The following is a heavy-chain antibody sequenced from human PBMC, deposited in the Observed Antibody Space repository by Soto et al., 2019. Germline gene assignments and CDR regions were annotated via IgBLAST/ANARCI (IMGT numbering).Heavy chain of an antibody. Sequence: PGGSLRLSCAASGFTFSNYAMILVRQAPGKGLEWVSDIRGSGDTIYYADSVKGRFTISRDNAKNTLYLQMDSLRDEDTAVYYCARDHGGSTWFVGIYYYFGVEVWGQGTTVTVS. D-gene: IGHD6-13*01. CDR3: ARDHGGSTWFVGIYYYFGVEV. J-gene: IGHJ6*02. CDR1: GFTFSNYA. V-gene: IGHV3-48*02. CDR2: IRGSGDTI.